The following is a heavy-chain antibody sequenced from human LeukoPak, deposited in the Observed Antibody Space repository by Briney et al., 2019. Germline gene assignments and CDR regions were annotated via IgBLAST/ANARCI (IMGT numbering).Heavy chain of an antibody. Sequence: GGSLRLSCAASGFTFSGSAMHLVRQASGKGLEWVGRIRSKANSYATAYAASVKGRFTISRDDSKNTAYLQMNSLKTEDTAVYYCTRSCAGTTAPGGYWGQGTLVTVSS. D-gene: IGHD1-1*01. V-gene: IGHV3-73*01. CDR1: GFTFSGSA. CDR2: IRSKANSYAT. CDR3: TRSCAGTTAPGGY. J-gene: IGHJ4*02.